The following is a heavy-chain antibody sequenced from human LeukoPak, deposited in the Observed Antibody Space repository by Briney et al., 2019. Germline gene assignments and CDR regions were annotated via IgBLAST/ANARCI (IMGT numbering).Heavy chain of an antibody. CDR2: IIPILGIA. Sequence: GASVKVSCKASGGTFSSYAISWVRQAPGQGLEWMGRIIPILGIANYAQKFQGRVTITADKSTSTAYMELSSLRSEDTAVYYCARAPFSGRGTFDPWGQGTLVTVSS. J-gene: IGHJ5*02. V-gene: IGHV1-69*04. D-gene: IGHD5-12*01. CDR3: ARAPFSGRGTFDP. CDR1: GGTFSSYA.